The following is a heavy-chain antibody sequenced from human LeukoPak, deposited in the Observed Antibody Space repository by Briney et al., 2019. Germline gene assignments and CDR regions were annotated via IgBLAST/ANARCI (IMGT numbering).Heavy chain of an antibody. V-gene: IGHV4-30-4*08. CDR3: ARGNPGRLVQWLVRTNWYFDL. Sequence: SETLSLTCTVSGGSISSGDYYWSWIRQPPGKGLEWIGYIYYSGSTYYNPSLKSRVTISVDTSKNQFSLKLSSVTAADTAAYYCARGNPGRLVQWLVRTNWYFDLWGRGTLVTVSS. CDR1: GGSISSGDYY. CDR2: IYYSGST. D-gene: IGHD6-19*01. J-gene: IGHJ2*01.